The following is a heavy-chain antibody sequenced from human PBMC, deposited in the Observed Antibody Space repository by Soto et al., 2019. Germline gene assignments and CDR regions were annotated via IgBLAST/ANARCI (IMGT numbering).Heavy chain of an antibody. CDR1: GGTFSSYA. V-gene: IGHV1-69*13. Sequence: ASVKVSCKASGGTFSSYAISWVRQAPGQGLEWMGGIIPIFGTANYAQKFQGRVTITADESTSTAYMELSSLRSEDTAVYYCARGYYDSSGYYYQSYYFDYWGQGTLVTVSS. CDR2: IIPIFGTA. CDR3: ARGYYDSSGYYYQSYYFDY. D-gene: IGHD3-22*01. J-gene: IGHJ4*02.